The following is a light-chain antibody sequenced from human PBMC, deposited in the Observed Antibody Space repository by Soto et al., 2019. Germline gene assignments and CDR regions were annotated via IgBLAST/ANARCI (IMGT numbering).Light chain of an antibody. CDR2: AES. Sequence: AIRMTQSPSSFSASTGDRVTSTCRASQGISSYLAWYQQKPGKAPKLLIYAESTLQSGVPSRFSGSGSGTDFTLTISCLQSEDFATYYCQQYYSYPRTFGQGTTVDIK. CDR3: QQYYSYPRT. J-gene: IGKJ1*01. V-gene: IGKV1-8*01. CDR1: QGISSY.